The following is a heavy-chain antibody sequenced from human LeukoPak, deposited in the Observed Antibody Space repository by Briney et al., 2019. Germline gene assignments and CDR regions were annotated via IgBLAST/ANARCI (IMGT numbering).Heavy chain of an antibody. D-gene: IGHD2-21*02. V-gene: IGHV1-8*01. CDR2: MNPNSGNT. CDR3: ARRRLTWTANWFDP. Sequence: ASVTVSCKASGYTFTSYDINWVRQATGQGLEWMGWMNPNSGNTGYAQKFQGRVTMTRNTSISTAYMELSSLRSEDTAVYYCARRRLTWTANWFDPWGQGTLVTVSS. J-gene: IGHJ5*02. CDR1: GYTFTSYD.